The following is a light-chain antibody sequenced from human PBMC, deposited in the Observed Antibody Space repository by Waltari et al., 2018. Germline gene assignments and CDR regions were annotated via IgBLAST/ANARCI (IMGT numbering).Light chain of an antibody. CDR2: RDN. CDR1: IGSNP. CDR3: QTWDDTLYGVL. J-gene: IGLJ2*01. V-gene: IGLV1-44*01. Sequence: IGSNPVMWYQHLPGSAPKLVIYRDNLRSSGVPDRFSGSRSGTSASLAISGLQSDDAATYYCQTWDDTLYGVLFGGGTKLTVL.